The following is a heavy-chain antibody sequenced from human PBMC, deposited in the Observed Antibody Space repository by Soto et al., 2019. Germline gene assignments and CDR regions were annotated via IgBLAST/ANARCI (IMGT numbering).Heavy chain of an antibody. CDR2: IFNSGTT. D-gene: IGHD1-26*01. J-gene: IGHJ4*02. V-gene: IGHV4-31*02. CDR3: ALALGPTTGFDY. Sequence: WTWIRQPPGKGLEWMGYIFNSGTTFYNPSLTSRLSISMDTSGNHFSLELRSVTAADTAVYYCALALGPTTGFDYWGQGTLVTVSS.